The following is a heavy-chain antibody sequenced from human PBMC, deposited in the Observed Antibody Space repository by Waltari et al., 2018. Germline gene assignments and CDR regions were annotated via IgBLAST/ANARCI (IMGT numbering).Heavy chain of an antibody. V-gene: IGHV4-34*01. CDR3: ASPTGVANHRAFDY. D-gene: IGHD2-15*01. J-gene: IGHJ4*02. Sequence: QVQLQQWGAGLLKPSETLSLTCAVYGGSFSGYYWSWIRQPPGKGLEWIGEINHSGSTNDNPSLKSRVTISVDTSKNQFSLKLSSVTAADTAVYYCASPTGVANHRAFDYWGQGTLVTVSS. CDR2: INHSGST. CDR1: GGSFSGYY.